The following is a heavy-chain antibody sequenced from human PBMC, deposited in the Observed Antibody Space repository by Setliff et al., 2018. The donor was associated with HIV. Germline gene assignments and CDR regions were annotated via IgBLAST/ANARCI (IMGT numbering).Heavy chain of an antibody. CDR3: ARGGKYYDYVWGSYRYIYSDPFDY. CDR2: ITGSSSYT. D-gene: IGHD3-16*02. J-gene: IGHJ4*02. V-gene: IGHV3-11*06. CDR1: GFTFSDYY. Sequence: PGGSLRLSCAASGFTFSDYYMSWIRQAPGKGLEWVSYITGSSSYTNYADSVKGRFTISRDNAKKSLYLQMNSLRAEDTAVYYCARGGKYYDYVWGSYRYIYSDPFDYWGQGSLVTVSS.